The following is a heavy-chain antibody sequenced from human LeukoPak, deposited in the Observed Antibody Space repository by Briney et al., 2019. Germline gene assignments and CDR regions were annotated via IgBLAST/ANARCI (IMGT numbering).Heavy chain of an antibody. CDR1: GGSISSYY. D-gene: IGHD3-22*01. CDR3: ARVGTMIVVVPTPPPDAFDI. V-gene: IGHV4-34*01. J-gene: IGHJ3*02. Sequence: SETLSLTCTVSGGSISSYYWSWIRQPPGKGLEWIGEINHSGSTNYDPSLKSRVTISVDTSKNQFSLKLSSVTAADTAVYYCARVGTMIVVVPTPPPDAFDIWGQGTMVTVSS. CDR2: INHSGST.